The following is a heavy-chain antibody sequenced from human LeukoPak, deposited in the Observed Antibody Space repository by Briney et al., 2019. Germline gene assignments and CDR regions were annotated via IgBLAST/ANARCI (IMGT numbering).Heavy chain of an antibody. V-gene: IGHV3-30*18. J-gene: IGHJ4*02. D-gene: IGHD6-13*01. CDR2: ISYDGSNK. CDR1: GFTFSSYG. CDR3: AKEGAAAGAFDY. Sequence: GRSLRLSCAASGFTFSSYGKHWVRQAPGKGLEWVAVISYDGSNKYYADSVKGRFTISRDNSKNTLYLQMNSLRAEDTAVYYCAKEGAAAGAFDYWGQGTLVTVSS.